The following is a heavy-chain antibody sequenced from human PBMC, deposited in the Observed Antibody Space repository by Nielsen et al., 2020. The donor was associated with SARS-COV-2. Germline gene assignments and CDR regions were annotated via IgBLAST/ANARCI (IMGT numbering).Heavy chain of an antibody. CDR2: ISYDGSNK. Sequence: GGSLRLSCAASGFTFSSYGMHWVRQAPGKGLEWVAVISYDGSNKYYADSVKGRFTISRDNAKNSLYLQMNSLRAEDTALYYCAKDNYLGAFDYWGQGTLVTVSS. CDR3: AKDNYLGAFDY. CDR1: GFTFSSYG. D-gene: IGHD1-26*01. V-gene: IGHV3-30*18. J-gene: IGHJ4*02.